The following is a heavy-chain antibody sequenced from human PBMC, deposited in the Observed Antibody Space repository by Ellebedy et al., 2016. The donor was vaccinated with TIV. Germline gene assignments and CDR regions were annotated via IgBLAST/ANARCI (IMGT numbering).Heavy chain of an antibody. CDR2: VSSSSTYI. Sequence: PGGSLRLSCAGSGFRFATYTMNWVRQAPGKGLEWVSSVSSSSTYIYYADSVKGRFTISRDNARNSLYLQMDGLRAEDTAVYYCARDQAVGAGFDPWGQGTLVTVSS. V-gene: IGHV3-21*01. D-gene: IGHD1-26*01. J-gene: IGHJ5*02. CDR1: GFRFATYT. CDR3: ARDQAVGAGFDP.